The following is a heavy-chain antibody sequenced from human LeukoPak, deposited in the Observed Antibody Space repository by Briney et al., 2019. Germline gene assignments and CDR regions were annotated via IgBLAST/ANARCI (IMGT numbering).Heavy chain of an antibody. CDR1: GGSISSYY. CDR3: ARRCSGDYGHWFDT. D-gene: IGHD4-17*01. CDR2: IYYSGST. J-gene: IGHJ5*02. V-gene: IGHV4-59*08. Sequence: SETLSLTCTVSGGSISSYYWSGIRQPPGKGLEWIGYIYYSGSTNYNPSLKSRVTISVDTSKNQFSLKVSSVTAADTAVYYCARRCSGDYGHWFDTWGQGTLVTVSS.